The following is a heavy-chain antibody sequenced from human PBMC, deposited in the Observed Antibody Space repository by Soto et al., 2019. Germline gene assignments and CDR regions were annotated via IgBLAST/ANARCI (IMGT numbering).Heavy chain of an antibody. D-gene: IGHD5-18*01. V-gene: IGHV3-33*01. J-gene: IGHJ6*02. Sequence: QVQLVESGGGVVQPGRSLRLSCAASGFTFSSYGMHWVRQAPGKGLEWVAVIWYDGSNKYYADSVKGRFTISRDNSKNTLYLQMNSLRAEDTAVYYCARDPRRDTAMVGVLDHAYGMDVWGQGTTVTVSS. CDR1: GFTFSSYG. CDR2: IWYDGSNK. CDR3: ARDPRRDTAMVGVLDHAYGMDV.